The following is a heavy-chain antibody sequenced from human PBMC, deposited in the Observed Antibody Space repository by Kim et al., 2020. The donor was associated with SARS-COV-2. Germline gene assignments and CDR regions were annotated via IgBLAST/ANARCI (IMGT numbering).Heavy chain of an antibody. Sequence: YNPSLKSRVTISVDTSKNQFSLKLSSVTAADAAVYYCATLGYCSGGSCYWGQGTLVTVAS. D-gene: IGHD2-15*01. CDR3: ATLGYCSGGSCY. J-gene: IGHJ4*02. V-gene: IGHV4-39*01.